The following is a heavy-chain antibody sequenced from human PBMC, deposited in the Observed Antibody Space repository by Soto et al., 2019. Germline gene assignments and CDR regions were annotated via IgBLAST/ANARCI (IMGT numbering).Heavy chain of an antibody. Sequence: ASVKVSCKASGYTFTSYDINWVRQATGQGLEWMGWMNPNSGNTGYAQKFQGRVTMTRNTSISTAYMELSSLRSEDTAVYYCARGWGDGYDSSGYYLGYWGQGTLVTVSS. CDR1: GYTFTSYD. CDR3: ARGWGDGYDSSGYYLGY. CDR2: MNPNSGNT. V-gene: IGHV1-8*01. D-gene: IGHD3-22*01. J-gene: IGHJ4*02.